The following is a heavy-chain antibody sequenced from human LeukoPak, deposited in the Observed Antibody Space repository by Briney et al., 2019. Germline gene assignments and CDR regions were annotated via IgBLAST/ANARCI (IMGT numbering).Heavy chain of an antibody. CDR1: GFTFNNSL. D-gene: IGHD3-10*01. Sequence: GRSLRLSCAASGFTFNNSLMSWVRHPPGKGLEWLSVLFTGGGRTLYADSVKGRFTISGDTSRTTLYLQMNGLRAEDTAVYYCAKECDYSPGHKFDLWGQGTLVTVSS. J-gene: IGHJ4*02. CDR3: AKECDYSPGHKFDL. CDR2: LFTGGGRT. V-gene: IGHV3-23*01.